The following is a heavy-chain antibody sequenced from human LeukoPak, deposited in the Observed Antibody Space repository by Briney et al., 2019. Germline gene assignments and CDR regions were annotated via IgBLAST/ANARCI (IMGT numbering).Heavy chain of an antibody. D-gene: IGHD5-24*01. CDR3: AGRDGYNSRDY. V-gene: IGHV4-61*02. CDR1: GGSISSGSYY. CDR2: IYTSGST. J-gene: IGHJ4*02. Sequence: PSQTLSLTCTVSGGSISSGSYYWSWIRQPAGKGLEWIGRIYTSGSTNYNPSLKSRVTISVDTSKNQFSLKLSSVTAADTAVYYCAGRDGYNSRDYWGQGTLVTVSS.